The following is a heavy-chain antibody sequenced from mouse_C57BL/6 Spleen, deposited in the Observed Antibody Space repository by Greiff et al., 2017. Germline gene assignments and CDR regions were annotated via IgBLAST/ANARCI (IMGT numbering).Heavy chain of an antibody. CDR3: TRGGYDYDGFAY. Sequence: QVQLKQSGAELVRPGASVTLSCKASGYTFTDYEMHWVKQTPVHGLEWIGAIDPETGGTAYNQKFKGKAILTADKSSSTAYMELRSLTSEDSAVYYCTRGGYDYDGFAYWGQGTLVTVSA. CDR2: IDPETGGT. J-gene: IGHJ3*01. D-gene: IGHD2-4*01. CDR1: GYTFTDYE. V-gene: IGHV1-15*01.